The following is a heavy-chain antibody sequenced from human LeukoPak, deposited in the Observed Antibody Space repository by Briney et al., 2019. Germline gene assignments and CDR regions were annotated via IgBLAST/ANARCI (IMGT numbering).Heavy chain of an antibody. J-gene: IGHJ4*02. CDR2: ISGSGGST. Sequence: GGSLRLPCAASGFTFSSYAMSWVRQAPGKGLEWVSAISGSGGSTYYADSVKGRFTISRDNSKNTLYLQMNSLRAEYTAVYYCAKDSSSSFFRPIDYWGQGTLVTVPS. D-gene: IGHD6-6*01. V-gene: IGHV3-23*01. CDR3: AKDSSSSFFRPIDY. CDR1: GFTFSSYA.